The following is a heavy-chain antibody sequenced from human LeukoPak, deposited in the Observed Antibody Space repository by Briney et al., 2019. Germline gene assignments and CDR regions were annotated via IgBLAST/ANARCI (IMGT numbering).Heavy chain of an antibody. CDR3: AREEMDSNSFDY. V-gene: IGHV1-2*02. CDR2: ISPKSGGT. Sequence: ASVKVSCKASRYIFSGCYMHWVRQAPGQGLEWMGWISPKSGGTNYGQKFQGRVTMTRDTSISTAYMELTRLTSDDTAVYYCAREEMDSNSFDYWGQGTLVTVSS. CDR1: RYIFSGCY. J-gene: IGHJ4*02. D-gene: IGHD5-24*01.